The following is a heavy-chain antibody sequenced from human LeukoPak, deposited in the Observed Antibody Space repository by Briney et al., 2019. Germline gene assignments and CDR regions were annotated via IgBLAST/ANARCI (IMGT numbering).Heavy chain of an antibody. CDR1: GFSFSNYW. V-gene: IGHV3-74*01. CDR3: ARDGVEFYNWFDP. D-gene: IGHD2-21*01. J-gene: IGHJ5*02. Sequence: SGGSLRLSCAASGFSFSNYWMHWVRQAPGKGLVWVSRINSDGSSTTYADSVKGRFTISRDNAKNTLYLQMNSLRAEDTAVYYCARDGVEFYNWFDPWGQGTLVTVSS. CDR2: INSDGSST.